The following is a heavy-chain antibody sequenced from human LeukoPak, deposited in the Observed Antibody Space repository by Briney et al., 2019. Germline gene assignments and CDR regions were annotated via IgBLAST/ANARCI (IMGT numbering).Heavy chain of an antibody. CDR1: GGTFSSYA. J-gene: IGHJ4*02. CDR3: ARDVDGSGNNY. D-gene: IGHD3-10*01. CDR2: IIPILGIA. Sequence: GASVKVSCKASGGTFSSYAISWVRQAPGQGLEWMGRIIPILGIANYAQKFQGRVTITADKSTSTAYMELSSLRSEDTAVYYCARDVDGSGNNYWGQGTLVTVSS. V-gene: IGHV1-69*04.